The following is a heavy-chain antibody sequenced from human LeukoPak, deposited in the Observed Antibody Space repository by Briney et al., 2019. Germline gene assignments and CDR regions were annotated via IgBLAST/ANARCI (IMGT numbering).Heavy chain of an antibody. Sequence: GGSLRHSCGASGFTYSSYDMHGVRQATGKGLEWVSAIGTAGDPYYPGSVKGRFTISRENAKNSLYLQMNSLRAGDTAVYYCARATGHDCYYGMDVWGQGTTVTVSS. V-gene: IGHV3-13*05. D-gene: IGHD4-11*01. CDR1: GFTYSSYD. CDR3: ARATGHDCYYGMDV. CDR2: IGTAGDP. J-gene: IGHJ6*02.